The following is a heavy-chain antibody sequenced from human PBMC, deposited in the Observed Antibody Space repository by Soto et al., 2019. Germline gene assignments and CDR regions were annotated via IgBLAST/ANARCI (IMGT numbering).Heavy chain of an antibody. J-gene: IGHJ4*02. CDR2: IYYSGST. CDR3: ARGTSDGSDY. Sequence: QVQLQESGPGLVKPSETLSLTCTVSGGSISSYYWSWIRQPPGKGLEWIGYIYYSGSTNYNPSLKSRVTISVDTSKNQFSLKLSSVTAADTAVYYCARGTSDGSDYWGQGTLVTVSS. D-gene: IGHD3-3*01. V-gene: IGHV4-59*01. CDR1: GGSISSYY.